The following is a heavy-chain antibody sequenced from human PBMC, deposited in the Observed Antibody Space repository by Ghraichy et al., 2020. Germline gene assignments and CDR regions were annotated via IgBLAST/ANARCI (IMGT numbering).Heavy chain of an antibody. Sequence: SETLSLTCTVSGGSITSGGYYWSWIRQHPGKGLEWIGYIYYSGSTYYNPSLKSRVTISVDTSKNQFSLKLNSVTAADTAVYYCASVDATMVYFGYWGQGTLVTVSS. CDR1: GGSITSGGYY. CDR3: ASVDATMVYFGY. CDR2: IYYSGST. V-gene: IGHV4-31*03. D-gene: IGHD5-18*01. J-gene: IGHJ4*02.